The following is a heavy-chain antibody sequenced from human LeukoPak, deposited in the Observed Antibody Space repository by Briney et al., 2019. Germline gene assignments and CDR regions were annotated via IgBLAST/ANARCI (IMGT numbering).Heavy chain of an antibody. CDR2: ISGSGGST. J-gene: IGHJ4*02. CDR3: ARTTAVAGTVY. D-gene: IGHD6-19*01. V-gene: IGHV3-23*01. Sequence: GGSLRLSCAASGFTFSSYAMSWVRQAPGKGLEWVSAISGSGGSTYYADSVKGRFTISRDNAKNSLYLQMNSLRAEDTAVYYCARTTAVAGTVYWGQGTLVTVSS. CDR1: GFTFSSYA.